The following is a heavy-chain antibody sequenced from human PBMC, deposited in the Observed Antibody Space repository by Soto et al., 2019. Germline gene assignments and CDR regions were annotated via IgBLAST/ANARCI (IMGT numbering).Heavy chain of an antibody. CDR3: ARAVGGCTNGVCSYYFDY. CDR1: GYTFTSYG. Sequence: ASVKVSCKASGYTFTSYGISWVRQAPGQGLEWMGWISAYNGNTNYAQKLQGRVTMTTDTSTSTAYMELRSLRPDDTAVYYCARAVGGCTNGVCSYYFDYWGQGTLVTVSS. J-gene: IGHJ4*02. V-gene: IGHV1-18*01. CDR2: ISAYNGNT. D-gene: IGHD2-8*01.